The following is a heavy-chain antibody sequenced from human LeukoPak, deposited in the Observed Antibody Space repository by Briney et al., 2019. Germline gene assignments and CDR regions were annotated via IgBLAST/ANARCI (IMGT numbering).Heavy chain of an antibody. CDR2: TYYRSKWYN. CDR3: ASLYGSGSYYNGGWFDP. D-gene: IGHD3-10*01. V-gene: IGHV6-1*01. J-gene: IGHJ5*02. CDR1: GDSVSSNSAA. Sequence: SQTLSLTCAISGDSVSSNSAAWNWIRQSPSRGLEWLGRTYYRSKWYNDYAVSVESRITINPDTSKNQFSLQLNSVTPEDTAVYYCASLYGSGSYYNGGWFDPWGQGTLVTVSS.